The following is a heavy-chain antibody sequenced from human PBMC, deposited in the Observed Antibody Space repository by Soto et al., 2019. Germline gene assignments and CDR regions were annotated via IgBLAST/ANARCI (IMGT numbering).Heavy chain of an antibody. CDR2: ISGSGGST. D-gene: IGHD3-3*01. CDR3: AKLYYDFWSGPFDP. V-gene: IGHV3-23*01. J-gene: IGHJ5*02. Sequence: GGSLILSCAASGFTFSSYAMSWVRQAPGKGLEWVSAISGSGGSTYYADSVKGRFTISRDNSKNTLYLQMNSLRAEDTAVYYCAKLYYDFWSGPFDPWGQGTLVTVSS. CDR1: GFTFSSYA.